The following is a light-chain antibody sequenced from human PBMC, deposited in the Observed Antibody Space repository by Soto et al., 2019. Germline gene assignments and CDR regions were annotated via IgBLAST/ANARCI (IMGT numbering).Light chain of an antibody. V-gene: IGLV2-14*01. CDR3: SSYTSSSTLV. Sequence: QSVLTQPASVSGSPGQSITISCTGTSSDVGGYKYVSWHQQHPGKAPKLMIFEVSNRPSGVSARFSGSKSGNTASLTISGLQAEDEADYYCSSYTSSSTLVFGGGTKLTVL. CDR2: EVS. CDR1: SSDVGGYKY. J-gene: IGLJ2*01.